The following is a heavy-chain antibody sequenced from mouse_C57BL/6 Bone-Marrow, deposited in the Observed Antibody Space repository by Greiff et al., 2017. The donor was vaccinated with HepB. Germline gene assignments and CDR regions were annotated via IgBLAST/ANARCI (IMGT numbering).Heavy chain of an antibody. CDR2: INPNNGGT. Sequence: VQLQQSGPELVKPGASVKIPCKASGYTFTDYNMDWVKQSHGKSLEWIGAINPNNGGTIYNQKFKGKATLTVDKSSSTAYMELRSLTSEDTAVYYCASTTGYAMDYWGQGTSVTVSS. V-gene: IGHV1-18*01. J-gene: IGHJ4*01. CDR3: ASTTGYAMDY. CDR1: GYTFTDYN. D-gene: IGHD2-12*01.